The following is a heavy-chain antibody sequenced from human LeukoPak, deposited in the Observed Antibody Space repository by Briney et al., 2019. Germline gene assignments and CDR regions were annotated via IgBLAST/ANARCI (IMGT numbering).Heavy chain of an antibody. CDR1: GFTFDNYA. V-gene: IGHV3-9*03. Sequence: GRSLRLSCVASGFTFDNYAMNWVRQAPGRGLEWVSGISWNSGNIGYADSVKGRFTISRDNAKNSLYLQMNSLRVEDMALYYCVRGRGTSGWGGVDYWGQGTLVTISS. J-gene: IGHJ4*02. D-gene: IGHD6-19*01. CDR2: ISWNSGNI. CDR3: VRGRGTSGWGGVDY.